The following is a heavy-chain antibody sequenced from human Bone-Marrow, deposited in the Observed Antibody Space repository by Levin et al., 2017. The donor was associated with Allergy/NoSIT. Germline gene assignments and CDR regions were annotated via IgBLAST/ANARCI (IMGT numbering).Heavy chain of an antibody. J-gene: IGHJ5*02. CDR3: AAQGSSWLKWFDP. Sequence: SETLSLTCTVSGGSISSSSYYWGWIRQPPGKGLEWIGSIYYSGSTYYNPSLKSRVTISVDTSKNQFSLKLSSVTAADTAVYYCAAQGSSWLKWFDPWGQGTLVTVSS. CDR2: IYYSGST. CDR1: GGSISSSSYY. D-gene: IGHD6-13*01. V-gene: IGHV4-39*01.